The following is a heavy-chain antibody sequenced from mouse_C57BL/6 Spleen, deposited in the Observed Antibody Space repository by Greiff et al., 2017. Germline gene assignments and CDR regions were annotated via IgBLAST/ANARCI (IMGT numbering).Heavy chain of an antibody. CDR1: GYTFTSYW. Sequence: QVQLKQPGTELVKPGASVKLSCKASGYTFTSYWMHWVKQRPGQGLEWIGNINPSNGGTNYNEKFKSKATLTVDKSSSTAYMQLSSLTSEDSAVYYCARSFITTAVYFDYWGQGTTRTVSS. J-gene: IGHJ2*01. D-gene: IGHD1-1*01. V-gene: IGHV1-53*01. CDR2: INPSNGGT. CDR3: ARSFITTAVYFDY.